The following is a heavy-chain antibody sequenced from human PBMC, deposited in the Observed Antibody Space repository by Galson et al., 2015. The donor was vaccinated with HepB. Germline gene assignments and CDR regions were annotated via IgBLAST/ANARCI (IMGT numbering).Heavy chain of an antibody. CDR2: ISPYNGDT. J-gene: IGHJ5*02. D-gene: IGHD3-22*01. CDR1: GYTFTSYG. CDR3: ARADRTLTRWFDP. V-gene: IGHV1-18*04. Sequence: SCKAFGYTFTSYGISWVRQAPGQGLEWMGWISPYNGDTKYARRFQGRFSMATDTSTGTAHMELRSLRSDDTAVYYCARADRTLTRWFDPWGQGTLVTVSS.